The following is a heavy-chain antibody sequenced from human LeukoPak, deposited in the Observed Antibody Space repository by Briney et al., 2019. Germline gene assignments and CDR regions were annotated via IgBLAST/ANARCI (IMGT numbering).Heavy chain of an antibody. CDR3: ARVVGGTTTYYHMDV. V-gene: IGHV1-18*01. D-gene: IGHD1-26*01. J-gene: IGHJ6*03. CDR2: INNYNGNT. CDR1: GYTFTNYD. Sequence: ASVKVSCKASGYTFTNYDISWVRRAPGQGLEWMGWINNYNGNTHYAQNVLGRVTMTTDTSTGTAYMELGSLTSDDTAVYYCARVVGGTTTYYHMDVWGKGTTVTVSS.